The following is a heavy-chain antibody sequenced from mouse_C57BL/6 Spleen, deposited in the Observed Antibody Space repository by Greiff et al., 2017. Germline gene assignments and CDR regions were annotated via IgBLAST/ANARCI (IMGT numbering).Heavy chain of an antibody. CDR1: GYTFTSYW. CDR2: IDPSDSYT. Sequence: QVQLQQPGAELVMPGASVKLSCKASGYTFTSYWMHWVKQRPGQGLEWIGEIDPSDSYTNYNQKFKGKSTLAVDKSSSTAYMQLSSLTSEDSAVYYCARKGGKDYFDYWGQGTTLTVSS. CDR3: ARKGGKDYFDY. J-gene: IGHJ2*01. V-gene: IGHV1-69*01. D-gene: IGHD1-3*01.